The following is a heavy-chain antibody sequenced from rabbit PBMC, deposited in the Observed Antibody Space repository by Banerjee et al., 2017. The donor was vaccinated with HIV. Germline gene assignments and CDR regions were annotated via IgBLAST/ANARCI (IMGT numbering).Heavy chain of an antibody. V-gene: IGHV1S40*01. Sequence: VRQAPGKGLEWIACINAVTGKAVYASWAKGRFTFSKTSSTTVTLQMTSLTAADTATYFCARGSAAMTLVITGFYFNLWGQGTLVTVS. D-gene: IGHD2-1*01. CDR2: INAVTGKA. CDR3: ARGSAAMTLVITGFYFNL. J-gene: IGHJ4*01.